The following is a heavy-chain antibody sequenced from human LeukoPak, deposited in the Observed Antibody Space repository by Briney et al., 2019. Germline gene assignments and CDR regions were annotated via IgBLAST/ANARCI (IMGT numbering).Heavy chain of an antibody. D-gene: IGHD2-15*01. CDR2: LSGSGAST. J-gene: IGHJ4*02. V-gene: IGHV3-23*01. CDR3: AKQKGYCSGGSCYYSDY. Sequence: GGSLRLSCAASGFTFSSYAMTWVRQAPGKGLEWVSTLSGSGASTSYADSVKGRFTISRDNSKNTLYLQMNSLRAEDTARYYCAKQKGYCSGGSCYYSDYWGQGTLVTVSS. CDR1: GFTFSSYA.